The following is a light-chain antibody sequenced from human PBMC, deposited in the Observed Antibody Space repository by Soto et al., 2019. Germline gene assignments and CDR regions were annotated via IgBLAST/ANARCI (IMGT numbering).Light chain of an antibody. CDR2: EVS. CDR3: CSYAGSSAVV. CDR1: SSDVGSYNL. J-gene: IGLJ2*01. V-gene: IGLV2-23*02. Sequence: QSVLTQPASVSGSPGQSITISCTGTSSDVGSYNLVSWYQQHPGKAPKLMIYEVSERPSGVSNRFSGSKSGNTASLTISGLQAEDEADYYCCSYAGSSAVVFGGGTQLTVL.